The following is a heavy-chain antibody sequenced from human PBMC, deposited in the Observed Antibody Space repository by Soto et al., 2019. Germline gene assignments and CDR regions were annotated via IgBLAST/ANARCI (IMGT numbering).Heavy chain of an antibody. V-gene: IGHV3-48*03. CDR3: ARGPITMVRGNFDY. CDR1: GFTFSSYE. Sequence: EVQLVESRGGLVQPGGSLRLSCAASGFTFSSYEMNWVRQAPGKGLEWVSYISSSGSTIYYADSVKGRFTISRDNAKNSLYLQMNSLRAEDTAVYYCARGPITMVRGNFDYWGQGTLVTVSS. CDR2: ISSSGSTI. D-gene: IGHD3-10*01. J-gene: IGHJ4*02.